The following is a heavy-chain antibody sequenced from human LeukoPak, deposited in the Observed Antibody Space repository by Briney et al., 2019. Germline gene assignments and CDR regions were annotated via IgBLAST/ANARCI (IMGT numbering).Heavy chain of an antibody. CDR1: GFTFSSYA. D-gene: IGHD3-22*01. CDR3: AKIGDSSGYLLSRFDY. J-gene: IGHJ4*02. V-gene: IGHV3-33*06. CDR2: IWYDGSER. Sequence: GGSLRLSCAASGFTFSSYAMSWVRQAPGKGLEWVAVIWYDGSERYYADSVKGRFTISRDNSKNTLYLQMNSLRAEDTAVYYCAKIGDSSGYLLSRFDYWGQGTLVTVSS.